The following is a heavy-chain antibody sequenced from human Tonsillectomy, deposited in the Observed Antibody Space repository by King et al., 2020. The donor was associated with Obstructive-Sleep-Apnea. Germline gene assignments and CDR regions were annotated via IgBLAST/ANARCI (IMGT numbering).Heavy chain of an antibody. CDR2: IWNYGGNQ. J-gene: IGHJ4*02. CDR1: GFTFSTYA. CDR3: ARDRNWYFDN. V-gene: IGHV3-33*01. D-gene: IGHD1-14*01. Sequence: VQLVESGGGVVQPGTSLRLSCAASGFTFSTYAMHWVRQAPGQGLEWVAFIWNYGGNQYYPDSVKGRFTISRDNFKNTLYLQMSSLKVEDTAVYYCARDRNWYFDNWGQGTLVTVSS.